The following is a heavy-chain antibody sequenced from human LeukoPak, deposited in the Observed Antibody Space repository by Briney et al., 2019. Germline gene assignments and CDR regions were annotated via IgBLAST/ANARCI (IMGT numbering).Heavy chain of an antibody. J-gene: IGHJ2*01. Sequence: VASVKVSCKASGYTFTSYYMHWVRQAPGQGLEWMGIINPSGGSTSYAQKFQGRVTMTRDMSTSTVYMELSSLRSEDTAVYYCARDLGSYYDSSGYRSYWYFDLWGRGTLVTVSS. V-gene: IGHV1-46*01. CDR1: GYTFTSYY. CDR2: INPSGGST. CDR3: ARDLGSYYDSSGYRSYWYFDL. D-gene: IGHD3-22*01.